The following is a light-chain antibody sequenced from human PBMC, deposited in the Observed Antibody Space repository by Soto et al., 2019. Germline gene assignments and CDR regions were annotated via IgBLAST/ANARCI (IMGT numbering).Light chain of an antibody. CDR3: QQYGSLIT. Sequence: EIVLTQSPGTLSLSPGERATLSCRASQSVTSTYLAWYHQKPGQAPRLLIYGASSRTTGIPDRFSGSGSGTDFTLTISRLEPEDFAVHYCQQYGSLITFGQGTRLEIK. CDR1: QSVTSTY. CDR2: GAS. V-gene: IGKV3-20*01. J-gene: IGKJ5*01.